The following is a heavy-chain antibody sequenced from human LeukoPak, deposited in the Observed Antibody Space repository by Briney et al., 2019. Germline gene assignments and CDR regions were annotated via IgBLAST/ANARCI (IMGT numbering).Heavy chain of an antibody. V-gene: IGHV4-61*02. J-gene: IGHJ5*02. D-gene: IGHD2-2*01. CDR3: AFQNCSSTSCSGRWFDP. CDR1: GGSISSGSYY. Sequence: SETLSLTCTVSGGSISSGSYYWSWIRQPAGKGLEWIGRIYTSGSTNYNPSLKGRVTISVDTSKNQFSLKLSSVTAADTAVYYCAFQNCSSTSCSGRWFDPWGQGTLVTVSS. CDR2: IYTSGST.